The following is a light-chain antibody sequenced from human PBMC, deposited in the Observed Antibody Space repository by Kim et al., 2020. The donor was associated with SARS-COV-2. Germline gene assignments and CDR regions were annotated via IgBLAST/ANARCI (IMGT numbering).Light chain of an antibody. J-gene: IGKJ1*01. CDR3: QQTYSPPRT. CDR2: TTI. CDR1: QSISTY. Sequence: ASVGDRVTITCRASQSISTYLNWYQQKPGVAPKLLIYTTINLQSGVPSRFSGSVSVTDISLTISSLQPVDIATYYCQQTYSPPRTFSQGSKVDIK. V-gene: IGKV1-39*01.